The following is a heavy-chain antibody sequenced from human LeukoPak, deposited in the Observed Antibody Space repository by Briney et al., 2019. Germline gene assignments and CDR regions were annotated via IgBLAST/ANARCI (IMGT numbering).Heavy chain of an antibody. CDR2: ISTYNGDT. CDR1: GYXFTKFG. Sequence: GASVKVSCKGSGYXFTKFGMSWVRQAPGQGLEWMGWISTYNGDTKYAQKLQGRVTMTRDTSTNTAYMELRSLRSDDTAVYYCARDPSNSSGRYIFFDFWGQGTLVAVSS. CDR3: ARDPSNSSGRYIFFDF. J-gene: IGHJ4*02. D-gene: IGHD6-19*01. V-gene: IGHV1-18*01.